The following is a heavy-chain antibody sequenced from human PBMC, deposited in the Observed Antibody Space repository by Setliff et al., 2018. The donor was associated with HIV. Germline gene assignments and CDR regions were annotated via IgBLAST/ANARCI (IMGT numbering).Heavy chain of an antibody. CDR3: ARLGSGWSDSYYYAMDI. Sequence: ASVKVSCKASGYTFSNYGISWVRQAPGQGLEWMGWISAHTGHTNFARSFQGRVSMTIDTSTSRAYMELRSLRSDDTAVYFCARLGSGWSDSYYYAMDIWGQGTTVTVSS. CDR1: GYTFSNYG. V-gene: IGHV1-18*01. CDR2: ISAHTGHT. J-gene: IGHJ6*02. D-gene: IGHD6-19*01.